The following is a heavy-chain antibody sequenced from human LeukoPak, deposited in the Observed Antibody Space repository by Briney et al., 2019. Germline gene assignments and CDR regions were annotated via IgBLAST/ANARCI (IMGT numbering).Heavy chain of an antibody. V-gene: IGHV4-39*01. J-gene: IGHJ4*02. CDR1: GGSISSSSYY. D-gene: IGHD6-6*01. Sequence: SETLSLTCTVSGGSISSSSYYWGWIRQPPGKGLEWIGSTYYSGSTYYNPPLKSRVTISVDTSKNQFSLKLSSVTAADTAVYYCARMQLVLVLDYWGQGTLVTVSS. CDR2: TYYSGST. CDR3: ARMQLVLVLDY.